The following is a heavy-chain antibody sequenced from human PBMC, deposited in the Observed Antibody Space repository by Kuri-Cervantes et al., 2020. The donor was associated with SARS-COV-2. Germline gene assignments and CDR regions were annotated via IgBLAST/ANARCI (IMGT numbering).Heavy chain of an antibody. CDR3: ARQGGRAIYFDY. V-gene: IGHV3-30*01. D-gene: IGHD6-25*01. J-gene: IGHJ4*02. Sequence: SVKGRFTISRDNSKNTLYLQMNSLRAEDTAVYYCARQGGRAIYFDYWGQGTLVTVSS.